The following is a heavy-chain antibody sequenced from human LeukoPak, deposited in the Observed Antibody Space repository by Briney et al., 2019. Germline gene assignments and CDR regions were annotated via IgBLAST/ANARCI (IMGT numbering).Heavy chain of an antibody. J-gene: IGHJ6*02. V-gene: IGHV1-2*02. CDR1: GYTFTVYY. D-gene: IGHD6-25*01. CDR2: INPNSGGT. CDR3: ARMRGCYYGMDV. Sequence: ASVKVSCKASGYTFTVYYMHWMRHAPGQGLEWMGWINPNSGGTNYAQKFQGRVTMTRDTSISTAYMELSRLRSDDTAVYYCARMRGCYYGMDVWGQGTTVTVSS.